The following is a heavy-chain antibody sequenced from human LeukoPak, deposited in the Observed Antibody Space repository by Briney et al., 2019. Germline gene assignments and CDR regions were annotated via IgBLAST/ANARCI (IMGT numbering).Heavy chain of an antibody. CDR1: GGSINSTSYY. D-gene: IGHD6-25*01. CDR3: ARVSRRPYFFDY. Sequence: PSETLSLTCTVSGGSINSTSYYWGWIRQPPGKGLKWIGSIYYRGNTYYSPALKSRVTISIDTSKNQISLMLSSVTAADTAVYYCARVSRRPYFFDYWGQGALVTVSS. V-gene: IGHV4-39*07. CDR2: IYYRGNT. J-gene: IGHJ4*02.